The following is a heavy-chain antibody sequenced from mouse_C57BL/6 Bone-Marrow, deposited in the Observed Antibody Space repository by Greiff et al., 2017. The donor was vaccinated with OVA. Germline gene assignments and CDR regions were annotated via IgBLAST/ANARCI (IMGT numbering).Heavy chain of an antibody. J-gene: IGHJ3*01. D-gene: IGHD2-3*01. V-gene: IGHV1-4*01. Sequence: QVQLQQSGAELARPGASVKMSCKASGYTFTSYTMHWVKQRPGQGLEWIGYINPSSGYTKYNQKFKDKATLTADKSSSTAYMQLSSLTSEDSAVYYCARGIYDGYYVFAYWGQGTLVTVSA. CDR1: GYTFTSYT. CDR3: ARGIYDGYYVFAY. CDR2: INPSSGYT.